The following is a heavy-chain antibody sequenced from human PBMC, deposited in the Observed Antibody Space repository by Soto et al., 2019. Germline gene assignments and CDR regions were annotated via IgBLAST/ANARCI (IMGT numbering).Heavy chain of an antibody. V-gene: IGHV4-30-2*01. Sequence: SETLSLTCAVSGGSISSGGYSWSWIRQPPGKGLEWIGYIYQSGSTYHNPSLKSRVTISVDRSRNQFSLKLSSVTAADTAVYFCATQSYSNSGAYYYYAMDVWGQGTTVTVSS. CDR2: IYQSGST. CDR1: GGSISSGGYS. D-gene: IGHD4-4*01. CDR3: ATQSYSNSGAYYYYAMDV. J-gene: IGHJ6*02.